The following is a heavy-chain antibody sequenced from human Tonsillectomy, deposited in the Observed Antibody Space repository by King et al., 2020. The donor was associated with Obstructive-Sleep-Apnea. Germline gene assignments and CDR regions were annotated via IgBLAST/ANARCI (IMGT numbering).Heavy chain of an antibody. D-gene: IGHD3-3*01. CDR2: IYGGESV. J-gene: IGHJ3*02. CDR3: ARGWWGDDFWSGYHGFDI. V-gene: IGHV3-53*04. CDR1: GLSVRANY. Sequence: VQLVESGGGLVQPGGSLRLSCAASGLSVRANYMTWVRQAPGKGLEWVSLIYGGESVYYADFVKGRFTISRHNSNNTVYLQINNLRTEDTAVYYCARGWWGDDFWSGYHGFDIWGQGTVVTVSS.